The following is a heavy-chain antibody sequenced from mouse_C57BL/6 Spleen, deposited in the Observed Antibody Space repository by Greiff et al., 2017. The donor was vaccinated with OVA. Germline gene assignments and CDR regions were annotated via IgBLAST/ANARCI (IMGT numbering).Heavy chain of an antibody. CDR1: GYTFTSYW. J-gene: IGHJ3*01. CDR3: ARSGYSNSWFAY. D-gene: IGHD2-5*01. CDR2: IDPSDSET. V-gene: IGHV1-52*01. Sequence: VKLQQPGAELVRPGSSVKLSCKASGYTFTSYWLHWVKQRPIQGLEWIGNIDPSDSETHYNQKFKDKATLTVDKSSSTAYMQLSSLTSEDSAVYYCARSGYSNSWFAYWGQGTLVTVSA.